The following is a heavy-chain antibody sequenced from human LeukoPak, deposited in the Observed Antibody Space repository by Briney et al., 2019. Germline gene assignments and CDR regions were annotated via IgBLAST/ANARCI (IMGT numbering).Heavy chain of an antibody. V-gene: IGHV3-9*03. CDR3: AKGQLQKYSSGWYYFDY. CDR1: GFTFDDYA. CDR2: ISWNSGSI. J-gene: IGHJ4*02. Sequence: GGSLRLSCAASGFTFDDYAMHWVRQAPGKGLEWVSGISWNSGSIGYADSVKGRFTISRDNAKNSLYLQVNSLRAEDMALYYCAKGQLQKYSSGWYYFDYWGQGTLVTVSS. D-gene: IGHD6-19*01.